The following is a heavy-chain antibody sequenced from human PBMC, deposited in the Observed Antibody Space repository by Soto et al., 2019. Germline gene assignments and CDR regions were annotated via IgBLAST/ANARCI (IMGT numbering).Heavy chain of an antibody. CDR3: TPLALKYNSDWYPLAD. CDR1: GFTFSNVW. J-gene: IGHJ4*02. D-gene: IGHD6-19*01. CDR2: IKSDTDGGTI. V-gene: IGHV3-15*07. Sequence: EVQLVESGGGLVQPGGSLRLSCAGSGFTFSNVWMNWVRQAPGKGLEWVGRIKSDTDGGTIDYAAPVKGRFTISRDDSTNTLYLQRNSLKTKDTATYYSTPLALKYNSDWYPLADWGQGTRVTVSS.